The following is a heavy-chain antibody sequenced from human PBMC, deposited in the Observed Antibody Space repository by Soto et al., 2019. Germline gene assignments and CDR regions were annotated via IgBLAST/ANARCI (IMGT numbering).Heavy chain of an antibody. CDR2: IKQDGSEK. D-gene: IGHD6-19*01. Sequence: GGSLRLSCAASGFTFSSYWMSWVRQAPGKGLEWVANIKQDGSEKYYVDSVKGRFTISRDNAKNSLYLQMNSLRAEDTAVYYCARDVLSYSGWGSPYYFDYWGQGTLVTVSS. CDR3: ARDVLSYSGWGSPYYFDY. V-gene: IGHV3-7*05. J-gene: IGHJ4*02. CDR1: GFTFSSYW.